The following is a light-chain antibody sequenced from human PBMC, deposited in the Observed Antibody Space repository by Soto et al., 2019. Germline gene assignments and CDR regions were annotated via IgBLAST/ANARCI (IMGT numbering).Light chain of an antibody. J-gene: IGKJ1*01. CDR3: QQYNNWPRT. V-gene: IGKV3-15*01. Sequence: EIVMTQSPATLSVSPGERATLSCRASQSVSSDLAWYHQKPGQAPRLLIYSASTRATGIPARFSGSGSGTEFTLTINSLQSEDVAFYYCQQYNNWPRTLCKGTKVEIK. CDR2: SAS. CDR1: QSVSSD.